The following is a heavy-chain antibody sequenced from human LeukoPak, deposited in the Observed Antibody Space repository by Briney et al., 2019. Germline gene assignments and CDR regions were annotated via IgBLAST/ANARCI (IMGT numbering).Heavy chain of an antibody. CDR1: GGSISSGGYY. CDR3: ARDRCSSSSCYSDYYYGMDL. J-gene: IGHJ6*02. CDR2: IYYSGNT. Sequence: PSQTLSLTCTVAGGSISSGGYYWNWVRQHPGQGLEWIGYIYYSGNTYYNPSLKSRVTISLDTSKNQFSLKLSSVTAADTAVYYCARDRCSSSSCYSDYYYGMDLWGQGTTVTVSS. V-gene: IGHV4-31*03. D-gene: IGHD2-2*02.